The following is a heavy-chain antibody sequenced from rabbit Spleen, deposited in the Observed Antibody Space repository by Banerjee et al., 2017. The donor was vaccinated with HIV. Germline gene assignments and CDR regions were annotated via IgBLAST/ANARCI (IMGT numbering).Heavy chain of an antibody. V-gene: IGHV1S45*01. CDR2: IYAGTTGTI. Sequence: EESGGGLVQPEGALTLTCTASGIVFSSSHWIWWVRQAPGKGLEWIGTIYAGTTGTIDFASWAKGRFTISKTSSTTVDLKMTSLTAADTATYFCARNFDLWGPGTLVTVS. CDR3: ARNFDL. CDR1: GIVFSSSHW. J-gene: IGHJ4*01.